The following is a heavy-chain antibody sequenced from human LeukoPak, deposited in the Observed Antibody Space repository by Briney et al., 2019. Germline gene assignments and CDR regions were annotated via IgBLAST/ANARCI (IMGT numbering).Heavy chain of an antibody. V-gene: IGHV1-2*02. Sequence: ASVKVSCKASGYTFTGYYIHWVRQAPGQGLEWMGWINPNSGGTNYAQKFQGRVTMTRDTSISTAYMELSRLRTDDTDVYYCARDETPYYYDSSGQDVVDYWGQGTLVTVSS. CDR2: INPNSGGT. CDR3: ARDETPYYYDSSGQDVVDY. CDR1: GYTFTGYY. D-gene: IGHD3-22*01. J-gene: IGHJ4*02.